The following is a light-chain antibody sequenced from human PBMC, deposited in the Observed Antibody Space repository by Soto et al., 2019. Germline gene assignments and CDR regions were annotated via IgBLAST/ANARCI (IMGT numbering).Light chain of an antibody. J-gene: IGLJ3*02. CDR2: LNSDGSH. Sequence: QLVLTQSPSASASLGASVKLTCTLSSGHSSYAIAWHQQQPEKGPRSLMKLNSDGSHTKGDGIPDRFSGSSSGAERYLTISSLPSEDEADYYCQTWDSGIVVFGGGTKLTVL. V-gene: IGLV4-69*01. CDR3: QTWDSGIVV. CDR1: SGHSSYA.